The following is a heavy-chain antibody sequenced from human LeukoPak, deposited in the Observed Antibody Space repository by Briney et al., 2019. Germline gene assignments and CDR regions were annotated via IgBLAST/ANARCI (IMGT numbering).Heavy chain of an antibody. Sequence: ASVKVSCKASGYTFTAYYMHWVRQAPGQGLEWMGWINPKSGGTNYAQKFQGRVTMTRDTSISTAYMDMSSLRSDDTAVYYCARNLWFGESSDAFDMWGQGTMVTVSS. CDR2: INPKSGGT. CDR3: ARNLWFGESSDAFDM. D-gene: IGHD3-10*01. V-gene: IGHV1-2*02. CDR1: GYTFTAYY. J-gene: IGHJ3*02.